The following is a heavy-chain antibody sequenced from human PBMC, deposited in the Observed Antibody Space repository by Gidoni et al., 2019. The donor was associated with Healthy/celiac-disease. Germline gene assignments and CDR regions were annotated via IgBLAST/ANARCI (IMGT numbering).Heavy chain of an antibody. J-gene: IGHJ4*02. CDR2: IWYDGSNK. Sequence: QVQLVESGGGVVQPGRSLRLSCAASGFTFSSYGMHWVRQAPGKGLEWVAVIWYDGSNKYYADSVKGRFTISRDNSKNTLYLQMNSLRAEDTAVYYCARPSDYYDSSGSFDYWGQGTLVTVSS. D-gene: IGHD3-22*01. V-gene: IGHV3-33*01. CDR3: ARPSDYYDSSGSFDY. CDR1: GFTFSSYG.